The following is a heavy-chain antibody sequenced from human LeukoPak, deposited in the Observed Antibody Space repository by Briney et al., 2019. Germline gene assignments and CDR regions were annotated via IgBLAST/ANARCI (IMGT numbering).Heavy chain of an antibody. V-gene: IGHV3-66*01. CDR2: IYSGGST. Sequence: GGSLRLSRAASGFTFSNAWMSWVRQAPGKGLEWVSVIYSGGSTYYADSVKGRFTISRDNSKNTLYLQMKSLRAEDTAVYYCARSPWYNWYDATYGMDVWGQGTTVTVSS. D-gene: IGHD1-1*01. J-gene: IGHJ6*02. CDR3: ARSPWYNWYDATYGMDV. CDR1: GFTFSNAW.